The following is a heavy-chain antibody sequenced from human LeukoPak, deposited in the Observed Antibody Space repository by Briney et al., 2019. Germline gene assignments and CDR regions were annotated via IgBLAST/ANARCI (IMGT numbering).Heavy chain of an antibody. CDR1: GFTVSSNY. Sequence: LTGGSPRLSCAASGFTVSSNYMSWVRQAPGKGLEWVSVIYSGGSTYYADSVKGRFTISRDNSKNTLYLQMNSLRAEDTAVYYCARLYSSSPLDYWGQGTLVTVSS. J-gene: IGHJ4*02. V-gene: IGHV3-53*01. CDR2: IYSGGST. D-gene: IGHD6-6*01. CDR3: ARLYSSSPLDY.